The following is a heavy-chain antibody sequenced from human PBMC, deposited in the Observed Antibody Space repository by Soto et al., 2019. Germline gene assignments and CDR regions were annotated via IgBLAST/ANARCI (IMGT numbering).Heavy chain of an antibody. CDR3: AREGAYRLEFPREYYYNMDF. V-gene: IGHV3-7*03. Sequence: EVQLVESGGDLVQPGGSLRLSCAASGFTCSSYWMSWVRQAPGKGLQWLADIKQDGSEEYYVDSVKGRFTISRDNAKNSLYLQMNRLRAEDTAVYYCAREGAYRLEFPREYYYNMDFWGQGTTVTFAS. CDR1: GFTCSSYW. CDR2: IKQDGSEE. D-gene: IGHD1-26*01. J-gene: IGHJ6*02.